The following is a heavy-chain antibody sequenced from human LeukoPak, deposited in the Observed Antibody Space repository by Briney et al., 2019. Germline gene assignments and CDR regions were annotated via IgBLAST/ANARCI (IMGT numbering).Heavy chain of an antibody. J-gene: IGHJ4*02. V-gene: IGHV3-66*01. CDR3: ARDYYDSFTSDS. D-gene: IGHD3-22*01. CDR2: IYSGGRT. Sequence: GGSLRLSCAASGFTVSSNYMSWVRQPPGKGLEWVSIIYSGGRTYYADSVKGRFTISRDDPKNTLYLQMNSLRAEDTAVYYCARDYYDSFTSDSWGQGTLVTVSS. CDR1: GFTVSSNY.